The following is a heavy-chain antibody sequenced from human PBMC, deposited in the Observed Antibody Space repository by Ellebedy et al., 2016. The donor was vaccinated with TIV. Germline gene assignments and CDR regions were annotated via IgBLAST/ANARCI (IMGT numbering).Heavy chain of an antibody. CDR3: ARESSSWYRRYYYYGMDV. J-gene: IGHJ6*02. V-gene: IGHV3-7*01. Sequence: LSLTCAAWGFSFSNFWMSWVRQAPGKGLEWVANIKQDGSEKYYVDSVKGRFTISRDNAKNSLYLQMNSLRAEDTAVYYCARESSSWYRRYYYYGMDVWGQGTTVTVSS. CDR2: IKQDGSEK. D-gene: IGHD6-13*01. CDR1: GFSFSNFW.